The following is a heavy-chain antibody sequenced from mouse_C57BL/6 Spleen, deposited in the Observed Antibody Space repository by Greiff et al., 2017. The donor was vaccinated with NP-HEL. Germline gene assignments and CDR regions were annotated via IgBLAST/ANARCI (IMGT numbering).Heavy chain of an antibody. V-gene: IGHV1-64*01. Sequence: QVQLQQPGAELVKPGASVKLSCKASGYTFTSYWMHWVKQRPGQGLEWIGMIHPNSGSTNYNEKFKSKATLTVDKSSSTAYMQLSSLTSEASAVYYCARYYGSSSYFDYWGQGTTLTVSS. J-gene: IGHJ2*01. CDR1: GYTFTSYW. D-gene: IGHD1-1*01. CDR2: IHPNSGST. CDR3: ARYYGSSSYFDY.